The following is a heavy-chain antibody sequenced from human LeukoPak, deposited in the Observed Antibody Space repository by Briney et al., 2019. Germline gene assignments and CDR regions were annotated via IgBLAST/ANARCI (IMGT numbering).Heavy chain of an antibody. CDR1: GFTFSSYG. D-gene: IGHD3-16*01. CDR3: ARDGAAMQGIPPIYYYYYYMDV. Sequence: GGSLRLSCAASGFTFSSYGMSWVRQAPGKGLEWVAVISYDGSNKYYADSVKGRFTISRDNSKNTLYLQMNSLRAEDTAVYYCARDGAAMQGIPPIYYYYYYMDVWGKGTTVTVSS. J-gene: IGHJ6*03. CDR2: ISYDGSNK. V-gene: IGHV3-30*03.